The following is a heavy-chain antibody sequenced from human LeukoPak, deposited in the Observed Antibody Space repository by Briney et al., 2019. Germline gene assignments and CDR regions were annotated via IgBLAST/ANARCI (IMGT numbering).Heavy chain of an antibody. J-gene: IGHJ3*02. CDR1: GFTFSSYA. CDR2: ISYDGSNK. V-gene: IGHV3-30-3*02. D-gene: IGHD3-16*01. CDR3: AKKQGGYGFDI. Sequence: GGSLRLPCAASGFTFSSYAMHWVRQAPGKGLEWVAVISYDGSNKYYADSVKGRFTISRDNSKNTLYLQMNSLRAEDTAVYYCAKKQGGYGFDIWGQGTMVTVSS.